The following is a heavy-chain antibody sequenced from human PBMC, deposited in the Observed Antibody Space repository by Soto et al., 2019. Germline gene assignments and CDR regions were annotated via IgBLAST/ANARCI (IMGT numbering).Heavy chain of an antibody. CDR1: GFNFSNYA. Sequence: LXLSCTASGFNFSNYAFHSGRHAPGKGLECVALISYDGTDKYYADSVKGRFTISRDNSKNTLYLQMNSLTAEDTGMFYCSRDSRTDGEKHDYFDDWGQGPLSTVSS. CDR2: ISYDGTDK. CDR3: SRDSRTDGEKHDYFDD. J-gene: IGHJ4*02. V-gene: IGHV3-30-3*01.